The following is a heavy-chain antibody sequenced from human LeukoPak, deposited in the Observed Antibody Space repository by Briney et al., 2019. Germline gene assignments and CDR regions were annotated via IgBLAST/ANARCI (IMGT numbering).Heavy chain of an antibody. V-gene: IGHV4-39*01. J-gene: IGHJ4*02. CDR3: ARHSLVGPRQFDS. CDR2: VYYSGST. Sequence: PSETLSLTCTVSAGSISSSRYYWGWIRQPPGKGLEWIGSVYYSGSTYYNPSLRCRLTVSIDTSENRFSLKLTSVPAADTALYYCARHSLVGPRQFDSWGQGTLVTVSS. D-gene: IGHD1-26*01. CDR1: AGSISSSRYY.